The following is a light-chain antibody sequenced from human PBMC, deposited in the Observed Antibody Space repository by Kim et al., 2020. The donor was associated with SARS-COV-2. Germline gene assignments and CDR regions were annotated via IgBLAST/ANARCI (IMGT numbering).Light chain of an antibody. CDR1: QSVSSNY. CDR2: GAS. CDR3: QQYGSSPPIT. J-gene: IGKJ3*01. V-gene: IGKV3-20*01. Sequence: EIVLTQSPATLSLSPGERATLSCRASQSVSSNYLAWYQQTPGQAPRLLIYGASSRATGIPDRFSGSGSGTDFTLTISRLEPEDFAVYYCQQYGSSPPITFGPGTKVDIK.